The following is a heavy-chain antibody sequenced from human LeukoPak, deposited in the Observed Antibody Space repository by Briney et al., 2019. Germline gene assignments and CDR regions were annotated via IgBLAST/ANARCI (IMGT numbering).Heavy chain of an antibody. Sequence: ASVKVSCKASGYTFTNYGISWVRQAPGQGLEWMGWISAYNGNTNYAQKLQGRVTMTTDTSTSTAYMELSSLRSEDTAVYYCARMTMVRGVIGYYYGMDVWGKGTTVTVSS. J-gene: IGHJ6*04. CDR2: ISAYNGNT. D-gene: IGHD3-10*01. V-gene: IGHV1-18*01. CDR1: GYTFTNYG. CDR3: ARMTMVRGVIGYYYGMDV.